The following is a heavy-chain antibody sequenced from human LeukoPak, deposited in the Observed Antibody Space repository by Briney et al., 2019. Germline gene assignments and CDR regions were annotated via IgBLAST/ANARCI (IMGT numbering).Heavy chain of an antibody. J-gene: IGHJ4*02. Sequence: GGSLRLSCAASGFTFSSYAMSWVRQAPGKGLEWVSAITGSGGSTYYADSVKGRFTISRDNSKNTLYLQMNSLRAEDTAVYYCPKGMSSSSVSDYWGQGTLVTVSS. D-gene: IGHD6-6*01. CDR1: GFTFSSYA. V-gene: IGHV3-23*01. CDR2: ITGSGGST. CDR3: PKGMSSSSVSDY.